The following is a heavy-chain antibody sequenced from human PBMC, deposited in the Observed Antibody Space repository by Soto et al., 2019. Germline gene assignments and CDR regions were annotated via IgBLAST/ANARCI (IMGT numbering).Heavy chain of an antibody. Sequence: LSLTCSVSGDSISRIDYYWTWIRQHPEKGLEWIGNIYFRGNTYYSPSLESRLTISVDTSKSQFSLRLSSVTAADTAVYYCARDLGNYYYAMDVWGQGTTVTVSS. CDR3: ARDLGNYYYAMDV. CDR2: IYFRGNT. CDR1: GDSISRIDYY. V-gene: IGHV4-31*03. J-gene: IGHJ6*02.